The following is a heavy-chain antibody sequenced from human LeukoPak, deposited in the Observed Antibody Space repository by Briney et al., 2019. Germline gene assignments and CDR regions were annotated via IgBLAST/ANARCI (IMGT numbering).Heavy chain of an antibody. D-gene: IGHD3-9*01. J-gene: IGHJ4*02. CDR2: INSDGSST. Sequence: PGGSLRLSCAASGFTFSSYWMHWVRQAPGKGLVWVSRINSDGSSTSYADSVKGRFTISRDNAKNTLYLQMNSLRAEDTAVYYCAKDLGLRYFGWLLDEGGNYFDYWGQGTLVTVSS. CDR1: GFTFSSYW. CDR3: AKDLGLRYFGWLLDEGGNYFDY. V-gene: IGHV3-74*01.